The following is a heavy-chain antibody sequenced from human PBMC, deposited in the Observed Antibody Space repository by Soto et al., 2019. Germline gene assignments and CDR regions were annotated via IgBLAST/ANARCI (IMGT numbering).Heavy chain of an antibody. J-gene: IGHJ6*03. CDR1: GGSISSGGYY. V-gene: IGHV4-31*03. CDR2: IYYSGST. Sequence: QVQLQESGPGLVKPSQTLSLTCTVSGGSISSGGYYWSWIRQHPGKGLEWIGYIYYSGSTCYNPSLPSRVPISVDTSKNQFSLKLSSVTAADTAVYYCAREVDRRYYYYMDVWGKGTTVTVSS. CDR3: AREVDRRYYYYMDV.